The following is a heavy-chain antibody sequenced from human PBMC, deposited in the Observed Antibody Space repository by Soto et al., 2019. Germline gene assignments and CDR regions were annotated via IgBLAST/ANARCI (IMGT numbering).Heavy chain of an antibody. Sequence: HSETLSLTCTVSGGSISSYSWSWLRQPAGKGLEWIGRIYTSGSTNYNPSLKRRVTMSVDTSKNQFSLKLSSVTAADTAVYYCARDRRIAVAGGINWFDPWGQGTLVTVSS. D-gene: IGHD6-19*01. CDR1: GGSISSYS. V-gene: IGHV4-4*07. J-gene: IGHJ5*02. CDR2: IYTSGST. CDR3: ARDRRIAVAGGINWFDP.